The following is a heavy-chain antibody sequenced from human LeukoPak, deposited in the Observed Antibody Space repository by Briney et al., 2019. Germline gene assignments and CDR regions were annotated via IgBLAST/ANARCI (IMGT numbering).Heavy chain of an antibody. CDR3: ARDVDDYVWGSYRYTDY. CDR2: ISSSGSTI. Sequence: PGGPLRLSCAASGFTFIDSSMSWIPQAPGKGLEWVSYISSSGSTIYYADSVKGRFTISRDNAKNSLYLQMNSLRAEDTAVYYCARDVDDYVWGSYRYTDYWGQGTLVTVSS. CDR1: GFTFIDSS. V-gene: IGHV3-11*01. J-gene: IGHJ4*02. D-gene: IGHD3-16*02.